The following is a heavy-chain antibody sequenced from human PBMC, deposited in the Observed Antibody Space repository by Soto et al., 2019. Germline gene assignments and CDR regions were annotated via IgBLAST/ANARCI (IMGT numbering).Heavy chain of an antibody. CDR3: ERDATEGSFDAFDI. J-gene: IGHJ3*02. CDR1: GDSVSSNSAA. D-gene: IGHD1-26*01. CDR2: TYYRSKWYN. V-gene: IGHV6-1*01. Sequence: SQTLSLTCAISGDSVSSNSAAWNWIRQSPSRGLEWLGRTYYRSKWYNDYAVSVKSRITINPDTSKNQFSLQLNPVTPEDRVVYYCERDATEGSFDAFDIGGQGKMVTVSS.